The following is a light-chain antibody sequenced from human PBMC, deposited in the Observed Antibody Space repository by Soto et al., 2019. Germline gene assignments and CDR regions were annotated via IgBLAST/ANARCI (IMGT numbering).Light chain of an antibody. V-gene: IGLV2-14*01. CDR3: CSYGGMYSYV. CDR2: EVN. Sequence: QSALTQPASLSGSPGQSITISCTGTSSDIGAYDYVSWFQQHPGKAPKLMISEVNNRPSGVSNRFSGSKSGNTAYLAISGLQAEDEADYYCCSYGGMYSYVFGTGTKVTVL. J-gene: IGLJ1*01. CDR1: SSDIGAYDY.